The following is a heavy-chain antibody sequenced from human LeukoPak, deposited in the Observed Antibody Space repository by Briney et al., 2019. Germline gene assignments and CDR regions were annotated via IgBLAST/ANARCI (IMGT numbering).Heavy chain of an antibody. D-gene: IGHD1-26*01. CDR2: INHSEST. J-gene: IGHJ4*02. CDR1: GGSFSGYY. Sequence: SETLPLPCAVYGGSFSGYYWSWLRQPPAKELEGIGEINHSESTNHNPSLTSRVTISVDTPKSQLSLRLTSMTAPATAVYYCAEDVGGNTFDYWVQGTLVTVSS. CDR3: AEDVGGNTFDY. V-gene: IGHV4-34*01.